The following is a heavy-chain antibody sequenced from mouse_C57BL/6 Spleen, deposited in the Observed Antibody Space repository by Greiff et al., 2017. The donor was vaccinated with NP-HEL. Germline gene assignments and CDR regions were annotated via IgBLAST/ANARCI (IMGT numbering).Heavy chain of an antibody. D-gene: IGHD2-2*01. J-gene: IGHJ2*01. Sequence: VQLQQPGAELVRPGTSVKLSCKASGYTFTSYWMHWVKQRPGQGLEWIGVIDPSDSYTNYTQKFKGKATLTVDTSSSTAYMQLSSLTSEDSAVFYCAPSYYGYDGGAYFDYWGQGTTLTVSS. CDR1: GYTFTSYW. CDR3: APSYYGYDGGAYFDY. V-gene: IGHV1-59*01. CDR2: IDPSDSYT.